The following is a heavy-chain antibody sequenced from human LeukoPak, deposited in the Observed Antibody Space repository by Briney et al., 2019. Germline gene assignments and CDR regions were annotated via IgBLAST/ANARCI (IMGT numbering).Heavy chain of an antibody. Sequence: GRCRRLSSVLYGFSSAKYAVGWVRHPQEKWSGWVSGIRWNIQGIGHADSVEGRCLLSRDKAKNSLYLQMNSLRAEDTALYYCAKAPGGYDVPGDIWGQGTMVSVSS. D-gene: IGHD3-3*01. CDR3: AKAPGGYDVPGDI. CDR1: GFSSAKYA. J-gene: IGHJ3*02. CDR2: IRWNIQGI. V-gene: IGHV3-9*02.